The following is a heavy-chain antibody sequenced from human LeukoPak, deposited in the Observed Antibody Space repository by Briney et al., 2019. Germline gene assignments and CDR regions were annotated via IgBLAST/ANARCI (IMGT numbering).Heavy chain of an antibody. D-gene: IGHD1-26*01. V-gene: IGHV4-39*01. CDR2: IYYSGST. Sequence: SETLSLTCTVSDGSISSSTYYWGWLRQPPGKGLEWIGSIYYSGSTYYNPSLKSRVTMSVDTSKDQFSLKLSSVTAADTAVYYCARHIVGATMRIDYWGQGTLVTVSS. CDR3: ARHIVGATMRIDY. J-gene: IGHJ4*02. CDR1: DGSISSSTYY.